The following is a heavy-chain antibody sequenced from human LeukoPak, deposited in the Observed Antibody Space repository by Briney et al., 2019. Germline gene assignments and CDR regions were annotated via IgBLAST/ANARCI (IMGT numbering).Heavy chain of an antibody. Sequence: GGSLRLSCAASGFTFSSYGMNWVRQAPGKGLDWVSSISGSGAGTYYADSVKGRFTISRDNSKNTLYLQMNSLRAEDTAVYYCAKSIAVAFYSWGQGTLVTVSS. J-gene: IGHJ4*02. CDR1: GFTFSSYG. D-gene: IGHD6-19*01. CDR2: ISGSGAGT. V-gene: IGHV3-23*01. CDR3: AKSIAVAFYS.